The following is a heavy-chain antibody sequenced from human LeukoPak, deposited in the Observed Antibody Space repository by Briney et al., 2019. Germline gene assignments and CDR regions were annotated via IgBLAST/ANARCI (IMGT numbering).Heavy chain of an antibody. J-gene: IGHJ4*02. Sequence: PSETLSLTCTVSGGSISSGDYYWSWIRQPPGKGLEWIGYIYYSGSTYYNPSLKSRVTISVGTSKNQFSLKLSSVTAADTAVYYCARLPYGATVPTYFDYWGQGTLVIVSS. D-gene: IGHD1-26*01. CDR3: ARLPYGATVPTYFDY. CDR1: GGSISSGDYY. CDR2: IYYSGST. V-gene: IGHV4-30-4*01.